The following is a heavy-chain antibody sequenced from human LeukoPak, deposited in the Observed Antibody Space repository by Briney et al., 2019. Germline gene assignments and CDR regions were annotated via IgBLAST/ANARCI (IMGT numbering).Heavy chain of an antibody. V-gene: IGHV4-39*02. Sequence: SSETLSLTCSVSGGSISGSGYYWAWIRQPPGKGLEWIGSINYTGRSHYNSSLMSRVTMSVDTSKNQFSLKLSSVTAADTAVYYCARENNDYGGKRAFDYWGQGTLVTVSS. J-gene: IGHJ4*02. CDR3: ARENNDYGGKRAFDY. CDR2: INYTGRS. CDR1: GGSISGSGYY. D-gene: IGHD4-23*01.